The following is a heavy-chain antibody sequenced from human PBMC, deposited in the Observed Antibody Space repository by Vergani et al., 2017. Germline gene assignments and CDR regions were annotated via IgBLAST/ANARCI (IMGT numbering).Heavy chain of an antibody. J-gene: IGHJ6*03. CDR3: TRPSLAVAGYYYYMDV. D-gene: IGHD6-19*01. Sequence: EVQLVESGGGLVQPGGSLKLSCAASGFTFSGSAMHWVRQASGKGLEWVGCITSKASSYATAYAASVKGRFTIARDDSKNTAYLQMNSLKTEDTAVYYCTRPSLAVAGYYYYMDVWGKGTTVTVSS. CDR1: GFTFSGSA. CDR2: ITSKASSYAT. V-gene: IGHV3-73*02.